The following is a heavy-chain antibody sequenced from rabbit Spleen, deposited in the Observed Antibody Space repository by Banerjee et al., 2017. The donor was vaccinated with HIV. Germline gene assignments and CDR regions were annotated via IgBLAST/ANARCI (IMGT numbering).Heavy chain of an antibody. CDR3: AREDWVGSGWAANL. J-gene: IGHJ4*01. V-gene: IGHV1S45*01. CDR2: IYSGSTGTI. CDR1: GFSFSAVHW. Sequence: QEQLEESGGGLVKPGASLTLTCTASGFSFSAVHWIYWVRQAPGKGLEWIGTIYSGSTGTIDYASWAKGRFTISRTSSTTVTLRMTSLTAADTATYFCAREDWVGSGWAANLWGPGTLVTVS. D-gene: IGHD4-1*01.